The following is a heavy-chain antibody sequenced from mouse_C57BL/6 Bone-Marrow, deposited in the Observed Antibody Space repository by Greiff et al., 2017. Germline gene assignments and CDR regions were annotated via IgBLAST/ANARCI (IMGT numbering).Heavy chain of an antibody. Sequence: EVQLVESGGDLVKPRGSLKLSCAASGFTFSSYGMSWVRQTPDKRLEWVATISSGGSYTYYPDSVKGRFTISRDNAKNTLYLQMSSLKSEDTAMYYCARRPTMVTTTFYYAMDYWGQGTSVTVSS. J-gene: IGHJ4*01. V-gene: IGHV5-6*01. CDR1: GFTFSSYG. CDR3: ARRPTMVTTTFYYAMDY. CDR2: ISSGGSYT. D-gene: IGHD2-9*01.